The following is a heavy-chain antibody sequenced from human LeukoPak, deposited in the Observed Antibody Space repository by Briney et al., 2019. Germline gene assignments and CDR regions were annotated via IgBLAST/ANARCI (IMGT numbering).Heavy chain of an antibody. J-gene: IGHJ6*03. V-gene: IGHV1-69*13. D-gene: IGHD6-13*01. CDR1: GYTFTGYY. CDR2: IIPIFGTA. CDR3: ARALPAAGTFYYYYYMDV. Sequence: GASVKVSCKASGYTFTGYYMHWVRQAPGQGLEWMGGIIPIFGTANYAQKFQGRVTITADESTSTAYMELSSLRSEDTAVYYCARALPAAGTFYYYYYMDVWGKGTTVTISS.